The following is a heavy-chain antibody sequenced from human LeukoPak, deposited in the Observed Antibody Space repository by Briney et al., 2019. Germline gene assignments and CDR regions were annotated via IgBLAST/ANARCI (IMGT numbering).Heavy chain of an antibody. Sequence: SQTLSLTCAISGNSVSSNSAAWSWVRQSPSRGLEWLGRTYYRSKWYYDYAVSVKSRITINPDTSKNQFSLQLNSVTPEDTAVYYCARGATAYFDYWGQGTLVTVSS. V-gene: IGHV6-1*01. CDR3: ARGATAYFDY. J-gene: IGHJ4*02. CDR1: GNSVSSNSAA. D-gene: IGHD5-12*01. CDR2: TYYRSKWYY.